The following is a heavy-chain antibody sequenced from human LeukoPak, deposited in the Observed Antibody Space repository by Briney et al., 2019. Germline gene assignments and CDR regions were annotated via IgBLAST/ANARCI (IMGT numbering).Heavy chain of an antibody. CDR1: GFTFSSYG. Sequence: RGSLRLSCAASGFTFSSYGMHWVRPAPGKGLEWVAFIRYDGSNKYYADSVKGRFTISRDNSKNTLYMQMNTLRAEDTAVYYCANSDCSSTSCYTSPRAFDIWGQGTMVTVSS. CDR2: IRYDGSNK. D-gene: IGHD2-2*02. CDR3: ANSDCSSTSCYTSPRAFDI. V-gene: IGHV3-30*02. J-gene: IGHJ3*02.